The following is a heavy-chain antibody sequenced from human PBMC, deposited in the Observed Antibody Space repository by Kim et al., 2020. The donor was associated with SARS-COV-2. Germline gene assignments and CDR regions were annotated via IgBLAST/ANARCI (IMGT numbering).Heavy chain of an antibody. J-gene: IGHJ4*02. D-gene: IGHD3-22*01. CDR2: ISSSGSTI. CDR1: GFTFSSYE. V-gene: IGHV3-48*03. Sequence: GGSLRLSCAASGFTFSSYEMNWVRQAPGKGLEWVSYISSSGSTIYYADSVKGRFTISRDNAKNSLYLQMNSLRAEDTAVYYCARDLGYYYDSSEDYWGQGTLVTVSS. CDR3: ARDLGYYYDSSEDY.